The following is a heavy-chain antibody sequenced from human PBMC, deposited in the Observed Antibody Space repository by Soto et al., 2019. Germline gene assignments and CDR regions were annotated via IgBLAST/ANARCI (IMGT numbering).Heavy chain of an antibody. CDR1: GGSFSGYY. CDR3: ASTTAGDAFDI. J-gene: IGHJ3*02. V-gene: IGHV4-34*01. CDR2: TNHSGST. Sequence: SETLSLTCAVYGGSFSGYYWSWIRQPPGKGLEWIGETNHSGSTNYNPSPKSRVTISVDTSKNQFSLKLSSVTAADTAVYYCASTTAGDAFDIWGQGTMVTVSS. D-gene: IGHD4-4*01.